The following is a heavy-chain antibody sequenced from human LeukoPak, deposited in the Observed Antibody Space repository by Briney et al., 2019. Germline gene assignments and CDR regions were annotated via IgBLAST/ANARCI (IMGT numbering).Heavy chain of an antibody. CDR1: GYTFTDYY. V-gene: IGHV1-2*06. D-gene: IGHD2-8*02. Sequence: GAPVNVSCKASGYTFTDYYMHWVRQAPGQGLDWMGRINPNSGGTNYAQKFQGRVTMTRYTSISTAYMDRSRLRSDDTAVYYCARSTGHYFDYWGQGILVTVSS. J-gene: IGHJ4*02. CDR2: INPNSGGT. CDR3: ARSTGHYFDY.